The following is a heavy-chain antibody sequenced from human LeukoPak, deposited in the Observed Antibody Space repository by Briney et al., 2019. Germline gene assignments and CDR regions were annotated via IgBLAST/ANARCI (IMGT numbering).Heavy chain of an antibody. CDR2: INTDGSST. V-gene: IGHV3-74*01. J-gene: IGHJ4*02. CDR1: GFTFSSYW. CDR3: ARQKYYYDSSGYPIYFDY. D-gene: IGHD3-22*01. Sequence: GGSLRLSCAASGFTFSSYWMHWVRQAPGKGLVWVSRINTDGSSTSYADSVKGRFTISRDNAKNTLYLQMNSLRAEDTAVYYCARQKYYYDSSGYPIYFDYWGQGTLVTVSS.